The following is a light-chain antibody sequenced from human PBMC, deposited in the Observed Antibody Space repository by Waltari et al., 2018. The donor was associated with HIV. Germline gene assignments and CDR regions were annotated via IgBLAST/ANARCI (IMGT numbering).Light chain of an antibody. V-gene: IGLV4-69*01. CDR3: QTWATGIQV. CDR1: SGHRSYA. J-gene: IGLJ2*01. Sequence: QLVLTQSPSASASLGASVKLTCTLSSGHRSYAIAWHQQQPEKGPRYLMKLDSDGRNIKGDVIPDRFSGSSSGAELSLIISSLQSEDEADYYCQTWATGIQVFGGGTKLTVL. CDR2: LDSDGRN.